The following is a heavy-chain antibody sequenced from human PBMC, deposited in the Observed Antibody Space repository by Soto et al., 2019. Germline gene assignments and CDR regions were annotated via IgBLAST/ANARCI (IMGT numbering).Heavy chain of an antibody. Sequence: QVQLVQSGAEMKKPGSPVKVSCQSSGGTFNTYAMNWVRQAPGQGPEWMGDISPMFGGANYAPKFQGRVTITADDSTGTPYMQLSSLTSEDTAIYFCARQVHVHLPAFVYWGQGTLVTVSS. D-gene: IGHD3-16*01. CDR3: ARQVHVHLPAFVY. V-gene: IGHV1-69*19. CDR1: GGTFNTYA. J-gene: IGHJ4*02. CDR2: ISPMFGGA.